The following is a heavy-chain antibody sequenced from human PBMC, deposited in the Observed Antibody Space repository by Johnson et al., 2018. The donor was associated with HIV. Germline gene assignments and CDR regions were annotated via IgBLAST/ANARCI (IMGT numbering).Heavy chain of an antibody. Sequence: QVQLVESGGGLVQPGGSLRLSCAASGFTFSSYWMSWVRQAPGQGLEWVAVISHDDSTEYYADSVKGRFTISRDNPWNPLFLQMNNLTTEDTALYYCAKSVVVVIAGDNDDAFDIWGQGTMVTVSS. CDR2: ISHDDSTE. CDR3: AKSVVVVIAGDNDDAFDI. V-gene: IGHV3-30*18. J-gene: IGHJ3*02. D-gene: IGHD2-21*01. CDR1: GFTFSSYW.